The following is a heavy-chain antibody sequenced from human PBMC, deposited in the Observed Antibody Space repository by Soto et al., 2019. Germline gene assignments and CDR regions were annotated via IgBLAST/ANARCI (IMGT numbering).Heavy chain of an antibody. Sequence: VKVSCKASGYTFTSYGITWVRQAPGQGLEWMGWISAYNGNTNYAQKLQGRVTMNTDTSTSTAYMDLRSLRSDDTAVYYCARDDRLSVVDYWGQGTLVTVSS. D-gene: IGHD1-26*01. CDR3: ARDDRLSVVDY. CDR2: ISAYNGNT. V-gene: IGHV1-18*01. J-gene: IGHJ4*02. CDR1: GYTFTSYG.